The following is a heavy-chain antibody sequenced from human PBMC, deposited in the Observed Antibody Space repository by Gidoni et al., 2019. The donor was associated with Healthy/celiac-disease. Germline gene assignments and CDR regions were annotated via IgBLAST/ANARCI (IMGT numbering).Heavy chain of an antibody. CDR2: IYYSGST. V-gene: IGHV4-39*01. Sequence: QLQLQESGPGLVKPSETLSLPCTVSGGSISSSSYYWGWIRQPPGKGLEWIGSIYYSGSTYYNPSLKSRVTISVDTSKNQFSLKLSSVTAADTAVYYCARARGGAADRFDPWGQGTLVTVSS. CDR3: ARARGGAADRFDP. CDR1: GGSISSSSYY. D-gene: IGHD6-13*01. J-gene: IGHJ5*02.